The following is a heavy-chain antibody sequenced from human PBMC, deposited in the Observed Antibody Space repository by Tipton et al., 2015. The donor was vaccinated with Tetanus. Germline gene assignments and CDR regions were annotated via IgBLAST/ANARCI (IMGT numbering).Heavy chain of an antibody. CDR2: SWYDGTDT. CDR3: AREADCSGGSCFSGDFDN. CDR1: GFIFSSYG. Sequence: SGFIFSSYGIHWVRQTPGKGLEWVAVSWYDGTDTYYADSVKDRFTLSRENSKNTLYLQMNSLRVVDTAVYYCAREADCSGGSCFSGDFDNWGQGTQVTVSS. D-gene: IGHD2-15*01. J-gene: IGHJ4*02. V-gene: IGHV3-33*01.